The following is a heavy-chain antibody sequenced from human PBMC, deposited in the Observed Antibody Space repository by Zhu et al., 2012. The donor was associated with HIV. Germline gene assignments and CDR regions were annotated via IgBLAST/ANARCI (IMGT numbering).Heavy chain of an antibody. V-gene: IGHV4-34*01. CDR2: ISQSGDS. J-gene: IGHJ4*02. CDR1: GGSFSGFY. Sequence: QVQLQQWGAGLLKPSETLSLTCAVYGGSFSGFYWSWIRQPPGKGLERIGEISQSGDSNYVPSLKSRVTLSVDTSKNQFSLKLNSVTAADTAVYYCARGGFRYSASGSYSFDYWGQGTLVTVSS. D-gene: IGHD3-10*01. CDR3: ARGGFRYSASGSYSFDY.